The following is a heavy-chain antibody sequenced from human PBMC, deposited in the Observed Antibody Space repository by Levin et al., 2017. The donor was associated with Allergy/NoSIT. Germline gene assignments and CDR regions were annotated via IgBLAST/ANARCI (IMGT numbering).Heavy chain of an antibody. CDR1: GGSISSSSYY. J-gene: IGHJ1*01. Sequence: GSLRLSCTVSGGSISSSSYYWGWIRQPPGKGLEWIGSIYYSGSTYYNPSLKSRVTISVDTSKNQFSLKLSSVTAADTAVYYCKRDDGHFQHWGQGTLVTVSS. V-gene: IGHV4-39*07. CDR3: KRDDGHFQH. CDR2: IYYSGST.